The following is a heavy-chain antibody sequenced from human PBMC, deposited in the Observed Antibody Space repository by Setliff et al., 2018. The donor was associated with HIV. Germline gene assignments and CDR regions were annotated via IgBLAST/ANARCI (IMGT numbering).Heavy chain of an antibody. CDR3: AAWGPRYSYAPYFFDS. Sequence: SETLSLTCAVYGGSFSDYYWSWIRQPPGKGLEWIGEVNHSGSTNYNPSLKSRVTISVDTSKNQFSLRLSSVTAADTAVYYCAAWGPRYSYAPYFFDSWGQGTLVTVSS. CDR2: VNHSGST. V-gene: IGHV4-34*01. D-gene: IGHD5-18*01. J-gene: IGHJ4*02. CDR1: GGSFSDYY.